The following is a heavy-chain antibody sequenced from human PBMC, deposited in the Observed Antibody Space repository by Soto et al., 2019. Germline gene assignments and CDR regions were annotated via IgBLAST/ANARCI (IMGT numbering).Heavy chain of an antibody. V-gene: IGHV3-30*18. D-gene: IGHD6-13*01. Sequence: QVQLVESGGGVVQPGRSLRLSCAASGFTFSSYGMHWVRQAPGKGLEWVAVTSYDGGNKFYADSVKGRFTISRDNSKNPLYLQMDSLRAEDTAVYYCTKDRAAYSTFPYYYGMDVWGQGTTVTVSS. J-gene: IGHJ6*02. CDR1: GFTFSSYG. CDR3: TKDRAAYSTFPYYYGMDV. CDR2: TSYDGGNK.